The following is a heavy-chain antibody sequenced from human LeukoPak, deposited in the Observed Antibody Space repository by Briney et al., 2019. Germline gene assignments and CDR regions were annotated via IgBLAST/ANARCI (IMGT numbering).Heavy chain of an antibody. CDR3: ARASPLGRRITIFGVVISTRYWFDP. Sequence: ASVKLSCKASGYTFTSYDINWVRHATGQGLEWMGWMNPNSGNTGYAQKVQGRVTMTRNTSISTAYMELSSLRSEDTAVYYCARASPLGRRITIFGVVISTRYWFDPWGQGTLVTVSS. J-gene: IGHJ5*02. V-gene: IGHV1-8*01. D-gene: IGHD3-3*01. CDR2: MNPNSGNT. CDR1: GYTFTSYD.